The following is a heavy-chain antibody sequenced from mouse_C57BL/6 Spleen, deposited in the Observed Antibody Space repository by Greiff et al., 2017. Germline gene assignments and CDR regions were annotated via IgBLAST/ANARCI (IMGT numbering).Heavy chain of an antibody. CDR3: ASRSSPFFYARDY. CDR1: GYTFTSYG. Sequence: QVQLKESGAELARPGASVKLSCKASGYTFTSYGISWVKQRTGQGLEWIGEIYPRSGNTYYNEKFKGKATLTADKSSSTASMELRSLTSEDSSVYFWASRSSPFFYARDYWGQGTSVTVSS. CDR2: IYPRSGNT. D-gene: IGHD1-1*01. J-gene: IGHJ4*01. V-gene: IGHV1-81*01.